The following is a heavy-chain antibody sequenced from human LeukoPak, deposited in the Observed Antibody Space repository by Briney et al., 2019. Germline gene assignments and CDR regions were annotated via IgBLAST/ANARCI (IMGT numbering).Heavy chain of an antibody. CDR2: FDPEDGET. V-gene: IGHV1-24*01. CDR1: GYTLTELS. CDR3: ATVPPVAGTRQHYYYGMDV. Sequence: ASVKVSCKVSGYTLTELSMHWVRQAPGKGLEWMGGFDPEDGETIYAQKFQGRVTMTEDTSTDTAYMELSSLRSEDTAVYYCATVPPVAGTRQHYYYGMDVWGQGTTVTVSS. D-gene: IGHD6-19*01. J-gene: IGHJ6*02.